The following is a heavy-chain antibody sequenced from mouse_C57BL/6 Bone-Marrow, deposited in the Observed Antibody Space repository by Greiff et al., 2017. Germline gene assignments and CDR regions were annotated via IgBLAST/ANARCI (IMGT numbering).Heavy chain of an antibody. J-gene: IGHJ4*01. CDR1: GFTFSDYG. CDR2: ISSGSSTI. Sequence: EVQLQESGGGLVKPGGSLKLSCAASGFTFSDYGMHWVRQAPEKGLEWVAYISSGSSTIYYADTVKGRFTISRDNAKNTLFLQMTSLRSEDTAMYYCARNRGYAMDYWGQGTSVTVSS. V-gene: IGHV5-17*01. CDR3: ARNRGYAMDY.